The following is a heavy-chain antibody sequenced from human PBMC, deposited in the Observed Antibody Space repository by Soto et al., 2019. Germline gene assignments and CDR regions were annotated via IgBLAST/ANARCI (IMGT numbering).Heavy chain of an antibody. J-gene: IGHJ6*02. V-gene: IGHV3-48*02. CDR2: ISSSSSTI. D-gene: IGHD3-16*02. CDR1: GFTFSSYS. CDR3: AREIMITFGGVIAPAYGMDV. Sequence: AASGFTFSSYSMNWVRQAPGKGLEWVSYISSSSSTIYYADSVKGRFTISRDNAKNSLYLQMNSLRDEDTAVYYCAREIMITFGGVIAPAYGMDVWGQGTTVTVSS.